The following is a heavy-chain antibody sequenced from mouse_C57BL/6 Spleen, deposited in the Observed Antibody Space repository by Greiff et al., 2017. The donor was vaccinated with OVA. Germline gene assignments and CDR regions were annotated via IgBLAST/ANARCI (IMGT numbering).Heavy chain of an antibody. CDR3: ASAGYSNPYYAMDY. J-gene: IGHJ4*01. D-gene: IGHD2-5*01. CDR2: IWGVGST. Sequence: VQLQQSGPGLVAPSQSLSITCTVSGFSLTSYGVDWVRQSPGKGLEWLGVIWGVGSTNYNSALKSRLSISKDNSKSQVFLKMNSLQTDDTAMYYCASAGYSNPYYAMDYWGQGTSVTVSS. CDR1: GFSLTSYG. V-gene: IGHV2-6*01.